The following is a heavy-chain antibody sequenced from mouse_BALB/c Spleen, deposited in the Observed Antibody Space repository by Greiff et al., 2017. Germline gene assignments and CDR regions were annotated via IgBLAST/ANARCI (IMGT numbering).Heavy chain of an antibody. CDR2: ISSGSSTI. Sequence: EVKLVESGGGLVQPGGSRKLSCAASGFTFSSFGMHWVRQAPEKGLEWVAYISSGSSTIYYADTVKGRFTISRDTSQSILYLQMNALRAEDTAIYYCARDDRYVVMDYWGQGTSVTVSS. CDR1: GFTFSSFG. CDR3: ARDDRYVVMDY. V-gene: IGHV5-17*02. D-gene: IGHD2-14*01. J-gene: IGHJ4*01.